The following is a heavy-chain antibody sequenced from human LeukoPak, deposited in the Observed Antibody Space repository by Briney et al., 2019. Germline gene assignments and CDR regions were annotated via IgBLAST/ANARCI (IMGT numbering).Heavy chain of an antibody. V-gene: IGHV1-18*04. CDR2: ISAYNGNT. D-gene: IGHD4-11*01. CDR1: GYTFTSYY. J-gene: IGHJ4*02. Sequence: ASVKVSCKASGYTFTSYYMHWVRQAPGQGLEWMGWISAYNGNTNYAQKLQGRVTMTTDTSTSTAYMELRSLRSDDTAVYYCARDLTDYFDYWGQGTLVTVSS. CDR3: ARDLTDYFDY.